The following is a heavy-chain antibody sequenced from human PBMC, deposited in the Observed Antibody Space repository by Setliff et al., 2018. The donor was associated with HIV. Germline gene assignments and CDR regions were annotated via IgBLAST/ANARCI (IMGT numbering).Heavy chain of an antibody. D-gene: IGHD3-10*01. CDR2: IIPIFGTA. Sequence: SVKVSCKASGGPFTSAFNWVRQVPGQGPEWMGGIIPIFGTANYAQNFGGRVTITADQSTSTSYLQLNSLRFEDTAIYYCASDSPTARFEELEDHYYYFMDVWGKGTTVTVSS. CDR3: ASDSPTARFEELEDHYYYFMDV. J-gene: IGHJ6*03. V-gene: IGHV1-69*13. CDR1: GGPFTSA.